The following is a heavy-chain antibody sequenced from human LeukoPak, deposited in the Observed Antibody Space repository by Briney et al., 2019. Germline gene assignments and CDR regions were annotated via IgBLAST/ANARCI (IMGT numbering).Heavy chain of an antibody. CDR1: GFTFSSYA. CDR2: ISGSGGST. J-gene: IGHJ6*02. CDR3: AKDQGSGWYTYYGMDV. D-gene: IGHD6-19*01. V-gene: IGHV3-23*01. Sequence: GGSLRLSCAASGFTFSSYAMSWVRQAPGKGLEWVSAISGSGGSTYYADSVKGRFTISRDNSKNTLYLQMNSLRAEDTTVYYCAKDQGSGWYTYYGMDVWGQGTTVTVSS.